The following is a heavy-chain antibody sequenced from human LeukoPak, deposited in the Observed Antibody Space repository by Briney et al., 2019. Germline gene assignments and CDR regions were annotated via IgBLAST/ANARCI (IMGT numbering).Heavy chain of an antibody. D-gene: IGHD2/OR15-2a*01. Sequence: PGGSLRLSCAASGFTFSTYAMNWVRQAPGKGLEWVSAISGGAGNTYYADSVKGRFTISRGSSRNTLFLQMNSLGAEDTAVYYCAKGMTFQYYYSMDVWGQGTSVTASS. CDR1: GFTFSTYA. CDR3: AKGMTFQYYYSMDV. J-gene: IGHJ6*02. CDR2: ISGGAGNT. V-gene: IGHV3-23*01.